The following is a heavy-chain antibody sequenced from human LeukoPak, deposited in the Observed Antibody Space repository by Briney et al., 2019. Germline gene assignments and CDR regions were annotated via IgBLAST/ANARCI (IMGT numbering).Heavy chain of an antibody. V-gene: IGHV4-34*01. Sequence: SETLSLTCAVSGGSFSGYYWSWIRQPPGKGLEWIGEINHSGSTNYNPSLKSRVTISVDTSKNQFSLKLSSVTAADTAVYYCARGTSSRAGNFDYWGQGTLVTVSS. D-gene: IGHD6-13*01. CDR1: GGSFSGYY. J-gene: IGHJ4*02. CDR2: INHSGST. CDR3: ARGTSSRAGNFDY.